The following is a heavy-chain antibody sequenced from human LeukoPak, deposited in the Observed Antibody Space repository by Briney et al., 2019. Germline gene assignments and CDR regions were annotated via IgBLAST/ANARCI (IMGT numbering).Heavy chain of an antibody. Sequence: KPSETLSLTCTVSGGSISPYYWSWIRQPPGKGLEWLGYIYYSGSTNYNPSLKSRVTISVDTSKNQFSLKLTSVTAADTAVYYCARMPGSSTGFDYWGRGTLVTVSS. V-gene: IGHV4-59*01. J-gene: IGHJ4*02. CDR3: ARMPGSSTGFDY. CDR2: IYYSGST. CDR1: GGSISPYY. D-gene: IGHD6-6*01.